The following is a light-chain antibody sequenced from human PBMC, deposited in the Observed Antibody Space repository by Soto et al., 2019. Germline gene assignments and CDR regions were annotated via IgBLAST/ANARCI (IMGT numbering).Light chain of an antibody. CDR1: RSVSSRY. V-gene: IGKV3-20*01. CDR2: GAS. CDR3: HQYGYSPNT. J-gene: IGKJ2*01. Sequence: EIVLTQSPGTLSLSPGEGDTLSCRASRSVSSRYLAWYQRKPGQAPRLLIYGASSRATGIPDRFSGSGSGTDLTLTISRPEPEDFAVYHCHQYGYSPNTFGQGTKLEIK.